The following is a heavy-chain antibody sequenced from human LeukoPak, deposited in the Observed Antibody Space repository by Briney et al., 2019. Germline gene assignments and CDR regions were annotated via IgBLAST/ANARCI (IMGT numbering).Heavy chain of an antibody. V-gene: IGHV1-2*04. CDR3: ARGPVVPAAEARHWFDP. D-gene: IGHD2-2*01. J-gene: IGHJ5*02. CDR1: GYTFTGYY. Sequence: GASVKVPCKASGYTFTGYYMHWVRQAPGQGLEWMGWINPNSGGTNYAQKFQGWVTMTRDTSIGTAYMELSRLRSDDTAVYYCARGPVVPAAEARHWFDPWGQGTLVTVSS. CDR2: INPNSGGT.